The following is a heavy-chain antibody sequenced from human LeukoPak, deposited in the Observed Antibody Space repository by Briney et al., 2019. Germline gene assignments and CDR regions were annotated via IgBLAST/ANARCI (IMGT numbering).Heavy chain of an antibody. V-gene: IGHV3-23*01. CDR3: AKDRDSGTDYLFDY. CDR1: AFTFSNYG. Sequence: GGSLRLSCAGSAFTFSNYGLSWVRQAPGKGLEWVSGISGGDYSTSYAVSVKGRFTICRDKSKNTLYLQMNRLRAEDTAVHYCAKDRDSGTDYLFDYWGQGTPVTVSS. CDR2: ISGGDYST. D-gene: IGHD4/OR15-4a*01. J-gene: IGHJ4*02.